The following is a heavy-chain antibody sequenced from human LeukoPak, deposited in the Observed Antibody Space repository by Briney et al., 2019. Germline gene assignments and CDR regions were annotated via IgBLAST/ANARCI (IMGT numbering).Heavy chain of an antibody. CDR2: ISVYNGNT. CDR1: GYTFTSYG. CDR3: ARLARRRNYYGSGRSDPEFDY. V-gene: IGHV1-18*01. D-gene: IGHD3-10*01. J-gene: IGHJ4*02. Sequence: ASVKVSCKASGYTFTSYGISWVRQAPGQGLEWMGWISVYNGNTNYAQKLQGRVTMTTDTSTSTAYMELRSLRTDDTAVYYCARLARRRNYYGSGRSDPEFDYWGQGTLVTVSS.